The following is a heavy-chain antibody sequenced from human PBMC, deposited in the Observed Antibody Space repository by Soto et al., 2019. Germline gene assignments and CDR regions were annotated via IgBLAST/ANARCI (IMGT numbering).Heavy chain of an antibody. Sequence: GGPLRHSFQPAGFASRTLTVNGFRQAPGKGLEWVSSISSSSSYIYYADSVKGRFTISRDNAKNSLYLQMNSLRAEDTAVYYCARVVVVSAATWDYYYYMDVWGKGT. CDR1: GFASRTLT. CDR2: ISSSSSYI. CDR3: ARVVVVSAATWDYYYYMDV. J-gene: IGHJ6*03. D-gene: IGHD2-2*01. V-gene: IGHV3-21*01.